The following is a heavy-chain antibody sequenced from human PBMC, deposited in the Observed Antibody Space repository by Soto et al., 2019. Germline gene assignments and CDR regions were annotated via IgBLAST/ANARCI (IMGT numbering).Heavy chain of an antibody. V-gene: IGHV3-74*01. D-gene: IGHD5-12*01. CDR3: SGYDVFDNFDYGMDV. Sequence: HPGGSLRLSCAASGFTFSSYWMHWVRQAPGKGLVWVSRINSDGSSTSYADSVKGRFTISRDNAKNTLYLQMNSLRAEDTAVYYCSGYDVFDNFDYGMDVWGQGTTVTVSS. CDR2: INSDGSST. CDR1: GFTFSSYW. J-gene: IGHJ6*02.